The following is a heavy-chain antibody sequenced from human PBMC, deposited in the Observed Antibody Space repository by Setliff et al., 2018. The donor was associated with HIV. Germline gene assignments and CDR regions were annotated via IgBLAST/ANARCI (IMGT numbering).Heavy chain of an antibody. Sequence: SETLSLTCTVSGGSISSYYWSWIRQPPGKGLEWIGYIYTSGSTNYNPSLKSRVTISVDTSKNQFSLKLSSVTAADTAVYYCARASSSSLFDYWGQGTLVTVSS. J-gene: IGHJ4*02. D-gene: IGHD6-6*01. CDR2: IYTSGST. CDR3: ARASSSSLFDY. CDR1: GGSISSYY. V-gene: IGHV4-4*08.